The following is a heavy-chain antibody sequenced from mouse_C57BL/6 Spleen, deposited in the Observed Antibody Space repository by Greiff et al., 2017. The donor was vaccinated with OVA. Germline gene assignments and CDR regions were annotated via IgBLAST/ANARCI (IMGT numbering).Heavy chain of an antibody. CDR3: ARNSGYRVYYAMDY. CDR2: IDPSDSET. J-gene: IGHJ4*01. Sequence: QVHVKQPGAELVRPGSSVKLSCKASGYTFTSYWMHWVKQRPIQGLEWIGNIDPSDSETHYNQKFKDKATLTVDKSSSTAYMQLSSLTSEDSAVYYCARNSGYRVYYAMDYWGQGTSVTVSS. V-gene: IGHV1-52*01. D-gene: IGHD3-2*02. CDR1: GYTFTSYW.